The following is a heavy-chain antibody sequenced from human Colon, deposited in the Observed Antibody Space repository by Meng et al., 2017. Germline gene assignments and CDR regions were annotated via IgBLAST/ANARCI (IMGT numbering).Heavy chain of an antibody. CDR3: AKEIASRRPFDY. D-gene: IGHD6-6*01. Sequence: QLWQYGGCVVPPGRSLILSCAASGFTFSIYGMNWVRQAPGKGLEWVSAISDGGSRTYHADSVKGRFTISRDNSKNTLYLQMNSLRAEDTAIYYCAKEIASRRPFDYWGQGTLVTVSS. V-gene: IGHV3-23*01. CDR2: ISDGGSRT. CDR1: GFTFSIYG. J-gene: IGHJ4*02.